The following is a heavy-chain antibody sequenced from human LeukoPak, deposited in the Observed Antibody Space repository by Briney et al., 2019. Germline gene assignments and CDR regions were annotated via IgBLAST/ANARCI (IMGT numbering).Heavy chain of an antibody. CDR3: ARHSPDYCSSTSCYGAIFDY. CDR1: AASISNYY. Sequence: SGTLSLTCAVSAASISNYYWSWIRQAPGKGLEWIGYIYYSGSTNYNPSLKSRVTISVDTSKNQFSLKLSSVTAADTAVYYCARHSPDYCSSTSCYGAIFDYWGQGTLVTVSS. D-gene: IGHD2-2*01. CDR2: IYYSGST. J-gene: IGHJ4*02. V-gene: IGHV4-59*08.